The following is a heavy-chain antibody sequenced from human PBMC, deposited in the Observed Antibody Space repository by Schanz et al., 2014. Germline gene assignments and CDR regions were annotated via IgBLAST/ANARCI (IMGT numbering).Heavy chain of an antibody. CDR3: AKAQEGRDSAGSHLFDY. CDR1: GFSFNNYG. J-gene: IGHJ4*02. D-gene: IGHD2-21*02. V-gene: IGHV3-30*18. CDR2: ISYDGSNS. Sequence: ESGGSVVQPGRSLRLSCAASGFSFNNYGLNWVRQAPGKGLEWVAAISYDGSNSYYADSVKGRFTISRDTSKNTLYLQMSSLRAEDTALYYCAKAQEGRDSAGSHLFDYWGQGNLVTVSS.